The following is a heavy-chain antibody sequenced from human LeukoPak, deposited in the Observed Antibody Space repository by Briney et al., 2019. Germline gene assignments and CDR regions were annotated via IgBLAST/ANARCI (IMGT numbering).Heavy chain of an antibody. Sequence: PGGSLRLSCAASGFTVISNYMSWVRQAPGKGLEWVSVIYSGGSTYYADSVKGRFTISRDNSKNTLYLQMNSLRAEDTAVYYCAKDQLRFLEWLFLDAFDIWGQGTMVTVSS. CDR3: AKDQLRFLEWLFLDAFDI. V-gene: IGHV3-53*05. D-gene: IGHD3-3*01. CDR1: GFTVISNY. CDR2: IYSGGST. J-gene: IGHJ3*02.